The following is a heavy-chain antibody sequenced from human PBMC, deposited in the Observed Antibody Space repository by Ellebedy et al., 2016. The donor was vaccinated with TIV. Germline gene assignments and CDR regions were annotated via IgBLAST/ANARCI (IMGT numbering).Heavy chain of an antibody. CDR1: GFTFSSFA. V-gene: IGHV3-53*01. CDR3: ARVDLGLAFDY. J-gene: IGHJ4*02. Sequence: GESLKISCAASGFTFSSFAMHWVRQAPGKGLEWVSIIYSNGRTYYADSVKGRFTISRDISKDTVYLQMNSLRPEDTAVFYCARVDLGLAFDYWGQGTPVTVSS. CDR2: IYSNGRT. D-gene: IGHD3/OR15-3a*01.